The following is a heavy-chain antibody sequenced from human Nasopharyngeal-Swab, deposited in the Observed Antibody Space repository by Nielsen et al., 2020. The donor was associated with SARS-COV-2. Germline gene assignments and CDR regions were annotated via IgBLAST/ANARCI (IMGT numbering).Heavy chain of an antibody. CDR3: AKDPDGDYGGNWFDP. J-gene: IGHJ5*02. CDR1: GFTFSSYA. Sequence: GESLKISCAASGFTFSSYAMSWVRQAPGKGLEWVSAISGSGGSTYYADSVKGRFTISRDNSKNTLYLQMNSLRAEGTAVYYCAKDPDGDYGGNWFDPWGQGTLVTVSS. V-gene: IGHV3-23*01. D-gene: IGHD4-17*01. CDR2: ISGSGGST.